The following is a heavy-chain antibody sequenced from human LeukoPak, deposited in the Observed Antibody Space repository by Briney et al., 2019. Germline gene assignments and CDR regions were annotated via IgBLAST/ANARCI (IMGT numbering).Heavy chain of an antibody. CDR2: IYYSGSA. Sequence: SETLSLTCTVSGGFISGYYWSWIRQPPGKGLEWIGYIYYSGSANYNPSLKSRVTISVDTSKNQFSLKLNSVTAADTAVYYCARSYGSGNYFDYWGQGTLVTVSS. CDR3: ARSYGSGNYFDY. J-gene: IGHJ4*02. D-gene: IGHD3-10*01. CDR1: GGFISGYY. V-gene: IGHV4-59*01.